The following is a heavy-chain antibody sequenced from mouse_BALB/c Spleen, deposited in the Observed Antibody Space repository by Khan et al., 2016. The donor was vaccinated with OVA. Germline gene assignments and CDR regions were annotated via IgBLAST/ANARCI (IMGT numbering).Heavy chain of an antibody. V-gene: IGHV3-1*02. D-gene: IGHD1-1*01. CDR2: IHYSGST. J-gene: IGHJ3*01. CDR1: GYSITSGYS. CDR3: AREGGDYYGRAWFAY. Sequence: EVQLQESGPDLVKPSQSLSLTCTVTGYSITSGYSWHWIRQFPGNKLEWMGYIHYSGSTNYNPSLKSRISITRDTSKNQFFLQLNSVTTEDTATYYGAREGGDYYGRAWFAYWGQGTLVTVSA.